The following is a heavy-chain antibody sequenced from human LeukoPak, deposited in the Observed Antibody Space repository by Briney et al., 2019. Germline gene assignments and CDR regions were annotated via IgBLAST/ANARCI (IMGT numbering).Heavy chain of an antibody. CDR1: GGSISSGDYY. Sequence: SETLSLTCTVSGGSISSGDYYWSWIRQPPEKGLEWIGYIYYSGTTNYNPSLKSRVTISVDTSKNQFSLKLSSVTAADTAVYYCARGVYTAAAPYGYWGQGTLVTVSS. V-gene: IGHV4-61*08. D-gene: IGHD6-13*01. CDR2: IYYSGTT. CDR3: ARGVYTAAAPYGY. J-gene: IGHJ4*02.